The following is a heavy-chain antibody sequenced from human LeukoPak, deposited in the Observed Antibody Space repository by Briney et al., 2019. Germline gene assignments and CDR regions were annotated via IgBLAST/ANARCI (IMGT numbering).Heavy chain of an antibody. V-gene: IGHV3-48*01. Sequence: QPGGSLRLSCAASGFTFSSYSMNRVRQAPGKGLEWISYITSSSSTIYYADSVKGRFTISRDNSKSTLYLQMNSLRAGDTAVYYCAKRRYCSDINCRDFDYWGQGTLVTVSS. CDR3: AKRRYCSDINCRDFDY. CDR1: GFTFSSYS. J-gene: IGHJ4*02. CDR2: ITSSSSTI. D-gene: IGHD2-15*01.